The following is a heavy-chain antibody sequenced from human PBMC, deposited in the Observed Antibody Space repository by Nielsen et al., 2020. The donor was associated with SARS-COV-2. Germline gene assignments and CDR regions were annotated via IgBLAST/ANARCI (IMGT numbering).Heavy chain of an antibody. CDR1: GGSFSGYY. Sequence: SETLSPTCAVYGGSFSGYYWSWIRKPPGKGLGWIGEINHSGSTNYNPSLKSRVTISVDTSKNQFSLKLSSVTAADTAVYYCARGRGYYYGSGSLGPWGQGTLVTVSS. D-gene: IGHD3-10*01. V-gene: IGHV4-34*01. CDR3: ARGRGYYYGSGSLGP. J-gene: IGHJ5*02. CDR2: INHSGST.